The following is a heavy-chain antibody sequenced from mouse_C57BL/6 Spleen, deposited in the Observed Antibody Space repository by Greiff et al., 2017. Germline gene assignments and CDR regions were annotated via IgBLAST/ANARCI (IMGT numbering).Heavy chain of an antibody. CDR3: ASGGLRGVYAMDY. Sequence: DVKLVESGGGLVKPGGSLKLSCAASGFTFSSYAMSWVRQTPEKRLEWVATISDGGSYTYYPDNVKGRFTISRDNAKNNLYLQLSHLKSEDTAMYYCASGGLRGVYAMDYWGQGTSVTVSS. CDR2: ISDGGSYT. J-gene: IGHJ4*01. D-gene: IGHD2-4*01. CDR1: GFTFSSYA. V-gene: IGHV5-4*03.